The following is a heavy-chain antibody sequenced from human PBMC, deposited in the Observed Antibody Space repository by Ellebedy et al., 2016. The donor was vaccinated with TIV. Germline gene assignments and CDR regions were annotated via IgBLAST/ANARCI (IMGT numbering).Heavy chain of an antibody. CDR2: ISAYNGNT. CDR3: ARGTGSGYDSPLWY. CDR1: GGTFSSYA. D-gene: IGHD5-12*01. V-gene: IGHV1-18*01. J-gene: IGHJ4*02. Sequence: ASVKVSCKASGGTFSSYAISWVRQAPGQGLEWMGWISAYNGNTNYAQKLQGRVTMTTDTSTSTAYMELRSLRSDDTAVYYCARGTGSGYDSPLWYWGQGTLVTVSS.